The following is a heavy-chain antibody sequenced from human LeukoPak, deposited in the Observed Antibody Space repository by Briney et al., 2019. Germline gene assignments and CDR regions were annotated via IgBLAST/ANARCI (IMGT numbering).Heavy chain of an antibody. CDR1: GFTLSSYT. CDR3: AKGSGRGYSYGLEY. V-gene: IGHV3-48*01. Sequence: GGSLRLSCAASGFTLSSYTMNWVRQVPGKGLEWVSYITSSSSTIYYADSVKGRFTISRDNAKNTLYLQMNSLRAEDTAVYYCAKGSGRGYSYGLEYWGQGTLVTVSS. D-gene: IGHD5-18*01. J-gene: IGHJ4*02. CDR2: ITSSSSTI.